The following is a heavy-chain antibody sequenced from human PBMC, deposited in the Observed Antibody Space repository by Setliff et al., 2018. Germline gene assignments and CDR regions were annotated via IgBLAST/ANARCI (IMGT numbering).Heavy chain of an antibody. D-gene: IGHD3-22*01. V-gene: IGHV4-4*07. CDR1: GGSLSRYY. CDR2: IYTTGST. J-gene: IGHJ4*02. CDR3: ARTPYYYDTAGYDF. Sequence: TLSLTCTVSGGSLSRYYWSWIRQPAGKGLEWIGHIYTTGSTNYNPSLKSRVTLSVDTSKNQFSLKLTSVTAADTAIYYCARTPYYYDTAGYDFWGQGTLVTVSS.